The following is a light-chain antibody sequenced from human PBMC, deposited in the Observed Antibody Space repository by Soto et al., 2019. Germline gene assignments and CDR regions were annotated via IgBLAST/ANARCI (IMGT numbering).Light chain of an antibody. CDR3: QQYDDPFT. CDR1: RDIADS. CDR2: DAS. J-gene: IGKJ4*01. V-gene: IGKV1-33*01. Sequence: DTQMTQSPSSLSASVGDTVTITCQASRDIADSLTWYQQRAGQAPKLLIYDASNLQSGLPARFSGSGTGTSFILTISSLQPEDFATYYCQQYDDPFTFGGGTTVEIK.